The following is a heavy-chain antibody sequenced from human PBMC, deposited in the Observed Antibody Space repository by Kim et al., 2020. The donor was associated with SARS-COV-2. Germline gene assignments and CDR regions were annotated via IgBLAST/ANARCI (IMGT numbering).Heavy chain of an antibody. D-gene: IGHD6-19*01. J-gene: IGHJ4*02. CDR1: GGSISSGSYY. CDR3: ASTGYSSGWYEDY. V-gene: IGHV4-61*02. Sequence: SETLSLTCTVSGGSISSGSYYWSWIRQPAGKGLEWIGRIYTSGSTNYNPSLKSRVTISVDTSKNQFSLKLSSVTAADTAVYYCASTGYSSGWYEDYWGQGTLVTVSS. CDR2: IYTSGST.